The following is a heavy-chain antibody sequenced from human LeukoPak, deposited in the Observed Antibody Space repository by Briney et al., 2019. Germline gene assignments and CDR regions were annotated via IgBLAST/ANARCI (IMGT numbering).Heavy chain of an antibody. Sequence: PSETLSLTCTVSGGAISSNYWSWIRQPAGKRLEWIGRINTSGSTNYNPSLKSRVTMSIDTSKNQFSLKLSSVTAADTAVYFCARDESKDIVSGSYVVYYYYMDVWGKGTTVTVSS. D-gene: IGHD3-16*01. V-gene: IGHV4-4*07. CDR2: INTSGST. CDR3: ARDESKDIVSGSYVVYYYYMDV. CDR1: GGAISSNY. J-gene: IGHJ6*03.